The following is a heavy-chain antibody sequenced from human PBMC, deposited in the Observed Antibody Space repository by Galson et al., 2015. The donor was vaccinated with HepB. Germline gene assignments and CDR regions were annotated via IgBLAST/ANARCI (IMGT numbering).Heavy chain of an antibody. D-gene: IGHD2-15*01. J-gene: IGHJ4*02. CDR2: ISGSGGST. V-gene: IGHV3-23*01. CDR3: VRGGRVAGLYYFDY. CDR1: GFTFSSYA. Sequence: SCAASGFTFSSYAMSWVRQAPGKGLEWVSVISGSGGSTYYADSVKGRFTISRDNSKNTLYLQTNSLRAEDTAVYYCVRGGRVAGLYYFDYWGQGTLVTVSS.